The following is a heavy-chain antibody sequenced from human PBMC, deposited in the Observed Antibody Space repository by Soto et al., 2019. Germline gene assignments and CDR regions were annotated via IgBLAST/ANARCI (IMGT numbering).Heavy chain of an antibody. D-gene: IGHD3-3*01. CDR3: ARATELRYVEWSVYRGGNYAMDV. Sequence: QVQLVQSGAEVKKPGASVRVSCKASGYTFSGYDINWVRQAPGQGLEWMGWMSPDRRTTGYAESFQGRFTMTWDTSIATAYMELSILTSEDSAFYYCARATELRYVEWSVYRGGNYAMDVWGQGTTVTVSS. V-gene: IGHV1-8*01. CDR1: GYTFSGYD. J-gene: IGHJ6*02. CDR2: MSPDRRTT.